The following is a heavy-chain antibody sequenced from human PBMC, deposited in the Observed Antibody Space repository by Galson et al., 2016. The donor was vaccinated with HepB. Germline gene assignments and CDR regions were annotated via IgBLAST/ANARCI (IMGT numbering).Heavy chain of an antibody. D-gene: IGHD3-10*01. CDR3: AKDEHLWSVNWFDP. V-gene: IGHV1-2*02. J-gene: IGHJ5*02. CDR1: GYTFTGYY. Sequence: SVKVSCKASGYTFTGYYMHWVRQAPGQGLEWMGWINPNSGGTNYAQKFQGRVTMTTDTSINTAYMELSRLRADDTAVYFCAKDEHLWSVNWFDPWGQGTLVTVSA. CDR2: INPNSGGT.